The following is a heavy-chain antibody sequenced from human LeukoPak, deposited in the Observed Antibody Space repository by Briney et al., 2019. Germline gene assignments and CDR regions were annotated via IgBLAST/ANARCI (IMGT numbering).Heavy chain of an antibody. CDR1: GDSVSSNSAA. CDR3: AREPSNGSSVPNWFDP. CDR2: TYYRSKWYN. Sequence: SQTLSLTCAISGDSVSSNSAAWNWIRQSPSRGLEWLGRTYYRSKWYNDYAVSVKSRITINPDTSKNQFSLQLNSVTPEDTAAYYCAREPSNGSSVPNWFDPWGQGTLVTVSS. V-gene: IGHV6-1*01. D-gene: IGHD6-6*01. J-gene: IGHJ5*02.